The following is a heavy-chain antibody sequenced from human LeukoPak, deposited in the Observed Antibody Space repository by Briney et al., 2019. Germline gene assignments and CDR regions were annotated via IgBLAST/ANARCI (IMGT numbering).Heavy chain of an antibody. CDR1: GFTVSSNY. CDR3: ARESSSCFDY. Sequence: QAGGSLRLSCAASGFTVSSNYMSWVRQAPGKGLEWVSVIYSGGSTYYADSVKGRFTISRDNSKNTLYLQMNSLRAEDTAVYYCARESSSCFDYWDQGTLVTVSS. CDR2: IYSGGST. D-gene: IGHD6-13*01. V-gene: IGHV3-66*01. J-gene: IGHJ4*02.